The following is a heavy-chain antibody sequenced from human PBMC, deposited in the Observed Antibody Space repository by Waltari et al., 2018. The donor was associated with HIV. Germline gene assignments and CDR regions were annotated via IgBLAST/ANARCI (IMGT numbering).Heavy chain of an antibody. D-gene: IGHD6-13*01. V-gene: IGHV3-33*01. CDR1: GFAFTQSG. Sequence: QVQLFESGGGVVQPGTSLSLSCAASGFAFTQSGMHCVRQAPGKGLEWGTLIRYDGSNKYYADSVKGRFTISRDNSKNTLYLQMNSLRAEDTAVYYCARDAAPNSHTPSSSDVWGQGTLVTVSS. CDR3: ARDAAPNSHTPSSSDV. J-gene: IGHJ4*02. CDR2: IRYDGSNK.